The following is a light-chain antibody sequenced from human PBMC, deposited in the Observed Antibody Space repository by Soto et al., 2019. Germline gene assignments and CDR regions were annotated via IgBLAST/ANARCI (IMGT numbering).Light chain of an antibody. V-gene: IGLV4-60*02. CDR3: ETGDSNTRV. Sequence: QPVLTQSSSASASLGSSVKLTCTLSSGHSSYIIAWHQQQPGKAPRYLMKLEGSGSYNKGSGVPDRFSGSSSGADRYLTISNPQFEDEADYYCETGDSNTRVFGGGTKLTVL. CDR2: LEGSGSY. J-gene: IGLJ3*02. CDR1: SGHSSYI.